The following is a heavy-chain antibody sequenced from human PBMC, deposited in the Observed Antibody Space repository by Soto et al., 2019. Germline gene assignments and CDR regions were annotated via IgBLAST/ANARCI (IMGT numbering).Heavy chain of an antibody. J-gene: IGHJ4*02. CDR1: GYTFTGYY. D-gene: IGHD3-10*01. CDR2: INPNSGGT. Sequence: ASVKVSCKASGYTFTGYYMHWVRQAPGQGLEWMGWINPNSGGTNYAQKFQGWVTMTRDTSISTAYMELNRLRSDDTAVYYCVTGEVFWTKVVCNILSRGGQGTLVPVSA. CDR3: VTGEVFWTKVVCNILSR. V-gene: IGHV1-2*04.